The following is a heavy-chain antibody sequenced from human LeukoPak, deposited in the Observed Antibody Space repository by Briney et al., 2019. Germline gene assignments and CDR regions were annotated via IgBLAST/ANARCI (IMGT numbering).Heavy chain of an antibody. CDR2: INHSGST. D-gene: IGHD6-13*01. CDR1: GGSFSGYY. J-gene: IGHJ4*02. CDR3: ARDRGVSGFDY. Sequence: SETLSLTCAVYGGSFSGYYWSWIRQPPGKGLEWIGEINHSGSTNYNPSLKSRVTISLDTSKNQFSLRLSSVTAADTAFYYCARDRGVSGFDYWGQGTLVTVSS. V-gene: IGHV4-34*01.